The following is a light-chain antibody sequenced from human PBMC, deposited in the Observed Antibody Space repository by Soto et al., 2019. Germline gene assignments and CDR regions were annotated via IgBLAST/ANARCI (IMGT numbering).Light chain of an antibody. V-gene: IGLV1-47*01. CDR2: RNN. CDR1: SSNIGSNY. CDR3: AAWDDSLSGR. Sequence: QSVLTQPPSASGTPGQRVTISCSGSSSNIGSNYVYWYQQLPGTAPKLLIYRNNQRRSGVPDRFSGSKSGTSASLAISGLRSEDEADYYCAAWDDSLSGRFGGGTKLTVL. J-gene: IGLJ2*01.